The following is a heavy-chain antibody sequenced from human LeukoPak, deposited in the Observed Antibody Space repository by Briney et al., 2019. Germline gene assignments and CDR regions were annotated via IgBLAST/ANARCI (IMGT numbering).Heavy chain of an antibody. CDR1: GGSISSSSYY. J-gene: IGHJ4*02. CDR3: ARGAYNSYFDY. V-gene: IGHV4-39*07. Sequence: SETLSLTCTVSGGSISSSSYYWGWIRQPPGKGLEWIGSIYYSGSTYYNPSLKSRVTISVDTSKNQFSLKLSSVTAADTAVYYCARGAYNSYFDYWGQGTLVTVSS. CDR2: IYYSGST. D-gene: IGHD1-20*01.